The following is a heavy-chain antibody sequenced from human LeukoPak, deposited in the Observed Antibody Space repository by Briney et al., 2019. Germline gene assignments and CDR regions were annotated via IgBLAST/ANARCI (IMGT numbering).Heavy chain of an antibody. CDR1: GFTFSSYA. CDR3: AFLTVTGYFDY. Sequence: GGSLRLSCAAPGFTFSSYAMSCVRQAPGKGLEWVSAISGSGGSTYYADSVKGRFTISRDNSKNTLYLQMNSLRAEDTAVYYCAFLTVTGYFDYWGQGTLVTVSS. J-gene: IGHJ4*02. V-gene: IGHV3-23*01. D-gene: IGHD1-14*01. CDR2: ISGSGGST.